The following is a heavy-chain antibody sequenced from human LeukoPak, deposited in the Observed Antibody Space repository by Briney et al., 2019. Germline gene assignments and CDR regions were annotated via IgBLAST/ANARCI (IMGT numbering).Heavy chain of an antibody. CDR2: ISAYNGNT. J-gene: IGHJ5*02. V-gene: IGHV1-18*01. Sequence: ASVKVSCKASGYTFTSYGISWVRQAPGQGLEWMGWISAYNGNTNYAQKLQGRVTMTTDTSTSTAYMELRSLRSDDTAVYYCARVGYCSSTSCHEIPFDPWGQGTLVTVSS. CDR1: GYTFTSYG. CDR3: ARVGYCSSTSCHEIPFDP. D-gene: IGHD2-2*01.